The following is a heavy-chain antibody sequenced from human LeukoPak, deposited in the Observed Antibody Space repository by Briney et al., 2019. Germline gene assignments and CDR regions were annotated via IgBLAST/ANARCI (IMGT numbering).Heavy chain of an antibody. D-gene: IGHD6-19*01. V-gene: IGHV3-23*01. CDR2: ISAGGGGA. Sequence: GGSLRLSCAASRFTFSSYAMSWVRQAPGKGLEWVSVISAGGGGAYYADSVKDRFTMSRDISKSTLYLQMNSLTVEDTAVYYCAKDLSLYSSGLYRYFDLWGRGTLVTVSS. CDR3: AKDLSLYSSGLYRYFDL. CDR1: RFTFSSYA. J-gene: IGHJ2*01.